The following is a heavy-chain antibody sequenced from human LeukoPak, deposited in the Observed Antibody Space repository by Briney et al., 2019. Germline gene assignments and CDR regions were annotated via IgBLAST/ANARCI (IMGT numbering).Heavy chain of an antibody. D-gene: IGHD6-19*01. Sequence: GGSLRLSCAASGFTFSSYAMSWVRQAPGKGLEWVSAISGSGGSTYYADSVKGRFTISRDNSKNTLYLQMNSLRAEDTAVYYCANSRMAGWYFPYWGQGTLVTVSS. V-gene: IGHV3-23*01. CDR1: GFTFSSYA. CDR2: ISGSGGST. J-gene: IGHJ4*02. CDR3: ANSRMAGWYFPY.